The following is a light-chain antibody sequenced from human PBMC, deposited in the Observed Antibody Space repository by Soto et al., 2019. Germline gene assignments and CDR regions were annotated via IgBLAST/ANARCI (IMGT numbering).Light chain of an antibody. CDR2: GAY. CDR3: QQYLNWLTWT. Sequence: EIVVTQSPATLSVSTGERATLSCRASQSVSSNLALYQHKPGQAPRLILYGAYTRATGIPATFSGSGSGTEFTLTISSLQSEDFAVYYCQQYLNWLTWTCGQGTKVDIK. J-gene: IGKJ1*01. CDR1: QSVSSN. V-gene: IGKV3-15*01.